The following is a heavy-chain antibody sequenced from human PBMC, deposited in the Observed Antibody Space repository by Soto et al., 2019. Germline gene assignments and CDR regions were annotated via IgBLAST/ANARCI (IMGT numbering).Heavy chain of an antibody. CDR3: ARGQIGSSWYWLFDH. D-gene: IGHD6-13*01. Sequence: QVQLQQWGAGLLKPSETLSLTCAVYGGSFSGYYWSWIRQPPGKGLEWIGEINHSGSTNYNPSRKSRVTLSVDTSKNQFSLKLSSVTAADTAVYYCARGQIGSSWYWLFDHWGQGTLVTVSS. V-gene: IGHV4-34*01. CDR2: INHSGST. J-gene: IGHJ5*02. CDR1: GGSFSGYY.